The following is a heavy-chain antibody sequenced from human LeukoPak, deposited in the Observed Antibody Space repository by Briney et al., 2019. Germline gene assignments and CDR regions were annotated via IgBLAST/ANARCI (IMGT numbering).Heavy chain of an antibody. CDR2: IYYSGST. J-gene: IGHJ4*02. Sequence: SETLSLTCSVSGGSISSSSYYWGWIRQPPGKGLDWIGSIYYSGSTYYNPSLKSRVTISVDTSKNQFSLKLSSVTAADTAVFYCASLRERSYYARGFDYWGQGTLVTVSS. D-gene: IGHD1-26*01. CDR1: GGSISSSSYY. V-gene: IGHV4-39*01. CDR3: ASLRERSYYARGFDY.